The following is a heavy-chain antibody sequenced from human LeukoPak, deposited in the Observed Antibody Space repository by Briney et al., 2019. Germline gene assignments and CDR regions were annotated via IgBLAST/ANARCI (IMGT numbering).Heavy chain of an antibody. CDR2: ISSSSTYI. D-gene: IGHD1-26*01. CDR1: GFTFSSYS. Sequence: GGSLRLSCAASGFTFSSYSMNWVRQAPGKGLEWVSSISSSSTYIYYADSVKGRFTISRDNAKNSLSLQMNSLRAEDTAVYYCARGGEPVGFDYWGQGTLVTVSS. CDR3: ARGGEPVGFDY. J-gene: IGHJ4*02. V-gene: IGHV3-21*01.